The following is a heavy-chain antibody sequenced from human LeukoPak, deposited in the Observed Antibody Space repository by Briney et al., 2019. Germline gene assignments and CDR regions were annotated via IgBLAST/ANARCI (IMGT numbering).Heavy chain of an antibody. V-gene: IGHV4-31*03. D-gene: IGHD3-22*01. Sequence: PSETLSLTCTVSGGSISSGGYYWSWIRQHPGKGLEWIGYIYYSGSTYYNPSLKSRVTISVDTSKNQFSLKLSSVTAADTAVYYCARTYYYDSSVHPIWGRGTMVTVSS. CDR3: ARTYYYDSSVHPI. CDR1: GGSISSGGYY. J-gene: IGHJ3*02. CDR2: IYYSGST.